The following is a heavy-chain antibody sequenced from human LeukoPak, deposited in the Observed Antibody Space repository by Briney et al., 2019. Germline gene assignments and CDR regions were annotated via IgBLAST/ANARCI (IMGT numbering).Heavy chain of an antibody. J-gene: IGHJ5*02. D-gene: IGHD2-2*01. CDR2: IYYSGST. Sequence: PWETLSLTCTVSGGSISSSSYYWGWIRQPPGKGLEWIGSIYYSGSTYYNPSLKSRVTISVDTSKNQFSLKLSSVTAADTAVYYCARHWYSVVPAANEFDPWGQGTLVTVSS. CDR1: GGSISSSSYY. CDR3: ARHWYSVVPAANEFDP. V-gene: IGHV4-39*01.